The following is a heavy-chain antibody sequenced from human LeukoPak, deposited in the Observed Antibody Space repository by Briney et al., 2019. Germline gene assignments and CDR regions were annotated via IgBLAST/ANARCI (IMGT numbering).Heavy chain of an antibody. CDR1: GFTVSSSH. V-gene: IGHV3-53*01. CDR2: IYSGGST. J-gene: IGHJ4*02. CDR3: ARGPAGYN. Sequence: GGSLRLSCAASGFTVSSSHMSWVRQAPRKGLEWVSVIYSGGSTDYADSVKGRFTISRDNSKNTLYLQMNSLRAEDTAVYHCARGPAGYNWGQGTLVTVSS. D-gene: IGHD1-1*01.